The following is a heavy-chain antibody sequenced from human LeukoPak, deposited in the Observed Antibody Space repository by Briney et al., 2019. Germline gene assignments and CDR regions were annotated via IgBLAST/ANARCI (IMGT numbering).Heavy chain of an antibody. CDR3: ARVYSPNYWFDP. Sequence: SETLSLTCTVSGYSISSSYYWGWIRQPPGKGLEWIGSIIYSGSTYYNPSLKTRVTISIDTSKNQFSLKLNSVTAADTAVYYCARVYSPNYWFDPWGQGTLVTVSS. D-gene: IGHD2-15*01. V-gene: IGHV4-38-2*02. CDR2: IIYSGST. CDR1: GYSISSSYY. J-gene: IGHJ5*02.